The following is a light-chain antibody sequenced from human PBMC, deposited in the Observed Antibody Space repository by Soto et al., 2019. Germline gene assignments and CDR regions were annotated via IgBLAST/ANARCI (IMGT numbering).Light chain of an antibody. V-gene: IGLV2-8*01. Sequence: QSALTQPPSASGSPGQSGTISCTGTSSDVGAYNYVFWYQHRPGKAPKLIISEVSQRLSGVPDRFSGSKSGNTASLAVSGLQAEDEAYYYCSSHAASGVFGGGTKLTVL. CDR3: SSHAASGV. CDR1: SSDVGAYNY. J-gene: IGLJ3*02. CDR2: EVS.